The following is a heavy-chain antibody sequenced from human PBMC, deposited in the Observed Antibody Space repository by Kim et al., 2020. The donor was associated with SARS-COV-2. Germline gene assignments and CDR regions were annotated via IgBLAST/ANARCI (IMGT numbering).Heavy chain of an antibody. D-gene: IGHD4-17*01. CDR3: ARAPVRYGNYFDY. CDR2: ISYDGSNK. Sequence: GGSLRLSCAASGFTFSSYAMHWVRQAPGKGLEWVAAISYDGSNKYYVDSVKGRFTISRDNSKNTLYLQMNSLRAEDTAVYYCARAPVRYGNYFDYWGQGTLVTVSS. V-gene: IGHV3-30*04. CDR1: GFTFSSYA. J-gene: IGHJ4*02.